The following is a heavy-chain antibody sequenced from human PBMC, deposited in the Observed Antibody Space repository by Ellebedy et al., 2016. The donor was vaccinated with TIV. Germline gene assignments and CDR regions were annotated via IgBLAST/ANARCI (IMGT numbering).Heavy chain of an antibody. D-gene: IGHD3-16*02. CDR1: GGSISSYY. Sequence: SETLSLTCTVSGGSISSYYWSWIRQPPGKGLEWIGYIYYSGSTNYNPSLKSRVTISVDTSKNQFSLKLSSVTAADTAVYYCARHEKGDYVWGSYRYDTWFDPWGQGTLVTVSS. J-gene: IGHJ5*02. CDR3: ARHEKGDYVWGSYRYDTWFDP. V-gene: IGHV4-59*08. CDR2: IYYSGST.